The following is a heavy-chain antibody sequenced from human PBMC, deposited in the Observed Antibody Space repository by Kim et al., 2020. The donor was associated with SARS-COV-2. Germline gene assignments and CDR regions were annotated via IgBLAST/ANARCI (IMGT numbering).Heavy chain of an antibody. J-gene: IGHJ4*02. CDR1: GGSFSGYY. V-gene: IGHV4-34*01. Sequence: SETLSLTCAVYGGSFSGYYWSWIRQPPGKGLEWIGEINHSGSTNYNPSLKSRVTISVDTSKNQFSLKLSSVTAADTAVYYCARGKKLARGPFDYWGQGTLVTVSS. D-gene: IGHD6-6*01. CDR3: ARGKKLARGPFDY. CDR2: INHSGST.